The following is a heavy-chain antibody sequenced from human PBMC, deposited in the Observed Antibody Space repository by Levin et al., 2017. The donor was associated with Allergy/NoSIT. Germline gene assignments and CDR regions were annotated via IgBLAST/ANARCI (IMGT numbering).Heavy chain of an antibody. J-gene: IGHJ4*02. CDR2: IHSDGSST. CDR3: ARGRSSASHALVDY. Sequence: QPGGSLRLSCAASGFTFSNFWMHWVRQAPGKGLVWVSRIHSDGSSTSYADSVKGRFTISRDNAKNTLYLQMNSLRAEDTAVYYCARGRSSASHALVDYWGQGTLVTVSS. V-gene: IGHV3-74*01. CDR1: GFTFSNFW. D-gene: IGHD6-19*01.